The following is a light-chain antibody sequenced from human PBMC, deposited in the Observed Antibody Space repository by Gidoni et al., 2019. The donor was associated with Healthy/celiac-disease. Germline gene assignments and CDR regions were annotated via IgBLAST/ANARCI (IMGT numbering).Light chain of an antibody. Sequence: EIVLTQSPATLSLSPGERATLSCRASQSVSSYLAWYQQKPGQAPRLLIYDASNRATGIPARFSGSGSGTDFTLTISSLEPEDFAVYYGQQRSNQWTFGQGTKVEIK. CDR1: QSVSSY. V-gene: IGKV3-11*01. CDR3: QQRSNQWT. CDR2: DAS. J-gene: IGKJ1*01.